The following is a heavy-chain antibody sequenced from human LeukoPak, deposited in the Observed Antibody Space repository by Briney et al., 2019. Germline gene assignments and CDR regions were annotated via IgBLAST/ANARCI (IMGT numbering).Heavy chain of an antibody. CDR3: ARAVSKAAAGPIDY. J-gene: IGHJ4*02. Sequence: SETLSLTCAVYGGSFSGYYWSWIRQPPGKGLEWIGEINHSGSTNYNPSLKSRVTISVDTSKNQFSLKLSSVTAADTAVYYSARAVSKAAAGPIDYWGQGTLVTVSS. CDR2: INHSGST. D-gene: IGHD6-13*01. V-gene: IGHV4-34*01. CDR1: GGSFSGYY.